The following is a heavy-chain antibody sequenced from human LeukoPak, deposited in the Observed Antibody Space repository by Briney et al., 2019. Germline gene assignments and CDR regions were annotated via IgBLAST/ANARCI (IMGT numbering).Heavy chain of an antibody. Sequence: GGSLRLSCAASGFTFSSYAMSWVRQAPGKGLEWVSAISGSGGSSYYADPVKGRFTISRDISKNTLYLQMNSLRADDTAVYYCAKAATNYNILTGYYHFDYWGQGTLVTVSS. D-gene: IGHD3-9*01. CDR1: GFTFSSYA. V-gene: IGHV3-23*01. CDR2: ISGSGGSS. J-gene: IGHJ4*02. CDR3: AKAATNYNILTGYYHFDY.